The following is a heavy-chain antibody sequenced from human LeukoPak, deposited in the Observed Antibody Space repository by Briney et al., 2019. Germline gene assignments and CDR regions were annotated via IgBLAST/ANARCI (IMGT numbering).Heavy chain of an antibody. D-gene: IGHD1-26*01. Sequence: SETLSLTCTVSGGSISSYYWSWIRQPPGKGLEWIGYIYYSGSTNYNPSLKCRVTISVDTSKNQFSLKLSSVTAADTAVYYCARTTLYYFDYWGQGTLVTVSS. CDR1: GGSISSYY. J-gene: IGHJ4*02. CDR2: IYYSGST. V-gene: IGHV4-59*01. CDR3: ARTTLYYFDY.